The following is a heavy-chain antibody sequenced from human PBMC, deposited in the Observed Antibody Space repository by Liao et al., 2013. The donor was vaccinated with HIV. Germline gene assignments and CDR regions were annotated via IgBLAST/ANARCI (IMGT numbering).Heavy chain of an antibody. V-gene: IGHV4-30-4*01. CDR1: GDSISSGNYH. J-gene: IGHJ4*02. CDR3: ARARWDVAVPAALEYYFDY. CDR2: IFYSGNT. Sequence: QVQLHESGPGLVRPSQTLSLTCSVSGDSISSGNYHWSWIRQPPGKGLEWIGYIFYSGNTYYNPSLKNRVVISVDTSRDQFALELTSVTAADTAVYYCARARWDVAVPAALEYYFDYWGQGALVTVTS. D-gene: IGHD3-3*01.